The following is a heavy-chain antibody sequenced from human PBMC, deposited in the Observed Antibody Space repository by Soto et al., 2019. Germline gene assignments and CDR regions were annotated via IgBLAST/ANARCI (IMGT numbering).Heavy chain of an antibody. CDR3: ARSVVSSTRFDP. J-gene: IGHJ5*02. Sequence: PGGSLRLSCTASGFTFSDYYMSWIRQAPGKGLEWVSYISSRTNYTNYADSVKGRFTLSRDNAKNSLYLQMNSLRAADTAVYYCARSVVSSTRFDPWGQGTLVTVSS. CDR2: ISSRTNYT. D-gene: IGHD6-13*01. CDR1: GFTFSDYY. V-gene: IGHV3-11*06.